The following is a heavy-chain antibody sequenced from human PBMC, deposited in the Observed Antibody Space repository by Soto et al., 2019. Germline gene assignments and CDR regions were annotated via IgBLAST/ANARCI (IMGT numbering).Heavy chain of an antibody. CDR1: GFTFSDYY. D-gene: IGHD3-22*01. V-gene: IGHV3-11*01. CDR2: ISSSGSTI. CDR3: ARDSIYYYDSSGYYDY. Sequence: GGSLRLSCAASGFTFSDYYMSWIRQAPGKGLEWVSYISSSGSTIYYADSVKGRFTISRDDAKNSLYLQMNSLRAEDTAVYYCARDSIYYYDSSGYYDYWGQGTLVTVSS. J-gene: IGHJ4*02.